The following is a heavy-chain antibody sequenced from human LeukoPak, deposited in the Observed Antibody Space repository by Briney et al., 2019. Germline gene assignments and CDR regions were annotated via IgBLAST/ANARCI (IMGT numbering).Heavy chain of an antibody. J-gene: IGHJ4*02. CDR2: IYYSGST. D-gene: IGHD5-18*01. CDR3: ARDSGYSYGHFDY. V-gene: IGHV4-61*01. Sequence: PSETLSLTCTVSGYSISSGYYWSWIRQPPGKGLEWIGYIYYSGSTNYNPSLKSRATVSVDTSKNQFSLKLSSVTAADTAVYYCARDSGYSYGHFDYWGQGTLVTVSS. CDR1: GYSISSGYY.